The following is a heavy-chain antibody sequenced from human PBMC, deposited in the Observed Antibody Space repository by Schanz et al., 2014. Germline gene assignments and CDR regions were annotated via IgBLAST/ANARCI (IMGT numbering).Heavy chain of an antibody. V-gene: IGHV1-18*01. Sequence: QVQLVQSGAEVKKPGSSVKVSCKASGYSFTTYGLNWVRQAPGQGPEWMGWISAFDDKTDYAQNFQGRLIMTTDTATATDYMELRGLRSDDTAVDYCARETTITTGGAFDVWGQGTMVTVSS. CDR1: GYSFTTYG. D-gene: IGHD4-17*01. J-gene: IGHJ3*01. CDR3: ARETTITTGGAFDV. CDR2: ISAFDDKT.